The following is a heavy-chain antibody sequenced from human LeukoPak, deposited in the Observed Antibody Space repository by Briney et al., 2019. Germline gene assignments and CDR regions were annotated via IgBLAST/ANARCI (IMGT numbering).Heavy chain of an antibody. D-gene: IGHD5-18*01. V-gene: IGHV4-31*03. CDR1: GGSISRGGYY. CDR3: ARDRGYSYGCDAFDI. CDR2: IYYSGSI. Sequence: SETLSLTCTVSGGSISRGGYYWSWIRQHPGKGLEYIGYIYYSGSIDYNPSLKSRVTISLDPSKNQFSLKLSSVTAADTAVYYCARDRGYSYGCDAFDIWGQGTMVTVSS. J-gene: IGHJ3*02.